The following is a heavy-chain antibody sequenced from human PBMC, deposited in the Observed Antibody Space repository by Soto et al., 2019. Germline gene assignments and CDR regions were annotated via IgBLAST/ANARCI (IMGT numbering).Heavy chain of an antibody. J-gene: IGHJ6*02. Sequence: SETLSLTCTVSGGSISSSIYYWGWIRHPPGKGLEWIGSIYYSGSTYYNPSLKSRVTISVDTSKNQFSLKLSSVTAADTAVYYCARHFSGSYYGGDYYYYGMDVWGQGTTVTVSS. CDR3: ARHFSGSYYGGDYYYYGMDV. CDR1: GGSISSSIYY. V-gene: IGHV4-39*01. D-gene: IGHD1-26*01. CDR2: IYYSGST.